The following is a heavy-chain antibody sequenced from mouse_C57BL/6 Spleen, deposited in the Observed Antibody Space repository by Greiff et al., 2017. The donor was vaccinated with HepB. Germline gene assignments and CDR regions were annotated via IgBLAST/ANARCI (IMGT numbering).Heavy chain of an antibody. CDR3: ARSTVVDEDYAMDD. D-gene: IGHD1-1*01. J-gene: IGHJ4*01. Sequence: QVQLKESGPGLVQPSQSLSITCTVSGFSLTSYGVHWVRQSPGKGLEWLGVIWSGGSTDYNAAFISRLSISKDNSKSQVFFKMNSLQADDTAIYYWARSTVVDEDYAMDDWGQGTSVTVSS. V-gene: IGHV2-2*01. CDR1: GFSLTSYG. CDR2: IWSGGST.